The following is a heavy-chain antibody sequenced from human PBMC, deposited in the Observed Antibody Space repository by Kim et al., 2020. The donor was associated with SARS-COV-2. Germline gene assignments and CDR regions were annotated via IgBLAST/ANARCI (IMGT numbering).Heavy chain of an antibody. J-gene: IGHJ4*02. D-gene: IGHD5-12*01. CDR2: IYYSGST. CDR1: GGSISSYY. CDR3: ARDQGWLQPFDY. Sequence: SETLSLTCTVSGGSISSYYWSWIRQPPGKGLEWIGNIYYSGSTNYNPSLKSRVTISVDTSKNQFSLKLSSVTAADTAVYYCARDQGWLQPFDYCGQGTLVTVSS. V-gene: IGHV4-59*13.